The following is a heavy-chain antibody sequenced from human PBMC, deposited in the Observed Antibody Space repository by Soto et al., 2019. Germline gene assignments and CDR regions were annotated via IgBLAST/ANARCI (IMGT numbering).Heavy chain of an antibody. CDR3: AGGYGSGSYMPLDY. D-gene: IGHD3-10*01. Sequence: GGSLRLSCAASGFTFSSYSMNWVRQAPGKGLEWVSSISSSSSYIYYADSVKGRFTISRDNAKNSLYLQMNSLRAEDTAVYYCAGGYGSGSYMPLDYWGQGTLVTVSS. CDR1: GFTFSSYS. J-gene: IGHJ4*02. V-gene: IGHV3-21*01. CDR2: ISSSSSYI.